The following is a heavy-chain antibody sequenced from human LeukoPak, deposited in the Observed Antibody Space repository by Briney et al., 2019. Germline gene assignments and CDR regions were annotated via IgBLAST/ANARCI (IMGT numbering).Heavy chain of an antibody. CDR1: GFTFDDYT. Sequence: PGGSLRLSCAASGFTFDDYTMHWVRQTPGKGLEWVSLISWDGVSTYYAGSVKGRFTISRDNRKNSLSLRMNSLGTEDTALYYCAKDGKGSSGYYYADYWGQGTLVTVSS. V-gene: IGHV3-43*01. J-gene: IGHJ4*02. CDR2: ISWDGVST. CDR3: AKDGKGSSGYYYADY. D-gene: IGHD3-22*01.